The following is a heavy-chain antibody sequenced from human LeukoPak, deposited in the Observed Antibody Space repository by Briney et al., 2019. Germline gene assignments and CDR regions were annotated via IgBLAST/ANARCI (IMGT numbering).Heavy chain of an antibody. J-gene: IGHJ4*02. D-gene: IGHD6-19*01. CDR3: ARDPKQWPFDY. V-gene: IGHV4-39*07. CDR1: GGSISSSSYY. Sequence: PSETLSLTCTVSGGSISSSSYYWGWIRQPPGKGLEWIGSIYYSGSTYYNPSLKSRVTISVDTSKNQFSLKLSSVTAADTAVYYCARDPKQWPFDYWGQGTLVTVSS. CDR2: IYYSGST.